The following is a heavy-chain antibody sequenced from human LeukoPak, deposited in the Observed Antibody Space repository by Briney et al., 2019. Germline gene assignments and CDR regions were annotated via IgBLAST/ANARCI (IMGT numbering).Heavy chain of an antibody. V-gene: IGHV4-59*01. CDR2: IYYSGST. CDR3: ARGRITAVAGYYFDY. CDR1: GGSISSYY. Sequence: SETLSLTCTVSGGSISSYYWGWIRQPPGKGLEWIGYIYYSGSTNYNPSLKSRVTISVDTSKNQFSLKLSSVTAADTAVYYCARGRITAVAGYYFDYWGQGTLVTVSS. J-gene: IGHJ4*02. D-gene: IGHD6-19*01.